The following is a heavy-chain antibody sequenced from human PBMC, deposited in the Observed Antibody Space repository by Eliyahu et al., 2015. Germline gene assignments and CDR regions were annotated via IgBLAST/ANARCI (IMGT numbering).Heavy chain of an antibody. CDR1: GFTFSSYW. V-gene: IGHV3-7*01. D-gene: IGHD3-9*01. CDR2: IKQDGSEK. J-gene: IGHJ4*02. CDR3: AREGGGKLRYFDWLLFYFDY. Sequence: EVQLVESGGGLVQPGGSLXXSCAASGFTFSSYWMSWVRQAPGKGLEWVGNIKQDGSEKYYVDSVKGRFTISRDNAKNSLYLQMNSLRAEDTAVYYCAREGGGKLRYFDWLLFYFDYWGQGTLVTVSS.